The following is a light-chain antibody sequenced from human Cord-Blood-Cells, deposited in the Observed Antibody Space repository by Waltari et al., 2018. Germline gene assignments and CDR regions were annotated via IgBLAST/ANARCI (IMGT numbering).Light chain of an antibody. CDR3: NSRDSSGNHP. V-gene: IGLV3-19*01. Sequence: SSELTQDPAVSVALGQTVRITCQGDSLRSYYASWYQQKTGQAPVLVIYGKSNRPSGTPDRFSGSSSGNTASLTITGAQAEDEADYYCNSRDSSGNHPFGTGTKVTVL. CDR1: SLRSYY. CDR2: GKS. J-gene: IGLJ1*01.